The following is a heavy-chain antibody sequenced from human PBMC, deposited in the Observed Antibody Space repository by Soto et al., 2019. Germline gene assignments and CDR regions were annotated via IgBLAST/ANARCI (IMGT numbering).Heavy chain of an antibody. CDR1: GFTFSSYA. CDR3: ARGYKQAAITMIVVVPLMDV. CDR2: ISYDGSNK. Sequence: PGGSLRLSCAASGFTFSSYAMRWVRQAPGKGLEWAAVISYDGSNKYYADSVKGRFTISRDNSKNTLYLQMNSLRAEDTAVYYCARGYKQAAITMIVVVPLMDVWGQGTTVTVSS. J-gene: IGHJ6*02. D-gene: IGHD3-22*01. V-gene: IGHV3-30-3*01.